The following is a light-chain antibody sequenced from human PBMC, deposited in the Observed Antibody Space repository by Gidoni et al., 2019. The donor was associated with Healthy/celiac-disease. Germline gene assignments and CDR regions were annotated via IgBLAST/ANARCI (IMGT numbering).Light chain of an antibody. V-gene: IGKV2-28*01. CDR3: MQALQTPAT. Sequence: DLVMTQSPLSLPVTPGEPASISCRSSQSLLHSNGYNYLDWYLQKPGQSPQLLIYLGSNRASGVPDRFSGSGSGTDFTLKSSRVEAEDVGVYYCMQALQTPATFGQGTKVEIK. CDR1: QSLLHSNGYNY. CDR2: LGS. J-gene: IGKJ1*01.